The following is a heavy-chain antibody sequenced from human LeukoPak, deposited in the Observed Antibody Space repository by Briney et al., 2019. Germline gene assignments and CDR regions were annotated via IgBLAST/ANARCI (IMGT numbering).Heavy chain of an antibody. D-gene: IGHD3-22*01. CDR2: IYPGDSDT. CDR3: ARPSYYDSSGAFDI. V-gene: IGHV5-51*01. CDR1: GYTFFTYW. J-gene: IGHJ3*02. Sequence: GESLKISCKGSGYTFFTYWIGWVRQMPGKGLEWMGIIYPGDSDTRYSPSFQGQVTISADKSISTAYLQWSSLKASDTAMYYCARPSYYDSSGAFDIWGQGTMVTVSS.